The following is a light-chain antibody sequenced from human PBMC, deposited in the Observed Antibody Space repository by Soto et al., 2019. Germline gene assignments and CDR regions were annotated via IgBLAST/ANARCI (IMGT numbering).Light chain of an antibody. CDR1: SSSIGNTY. CDR3: GTWDSSLSAYV. Sequence: QSVLTQPPSVSAAPGQKVTISCSGSSSSIGNTYVSWYQQLPGTAPKLLIYDNNKRPSGIPDRFSDSKSGTSATLAITGLQTGDEADYYCGTWDSSLSAYVFGTGTKVTV. CDR2: DNN. V-gene: IGLV1-51*01. J-gene: IGLJ1*01.